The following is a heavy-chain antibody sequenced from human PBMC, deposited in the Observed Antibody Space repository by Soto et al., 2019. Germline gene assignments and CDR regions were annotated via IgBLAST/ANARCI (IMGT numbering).Heavy chain of an antibody. CDR2: ISSSSSYT. CDR1: GFTFSDYY. J-gene: IGHJ4*02. D-gene: IGHD6-13*01. CDR3: ARTFPGIAAAAPVWNY. V-gene: IGHV3-11*06. Sequence: GGSLRLSCAASGFTFSDYYMSWIRQAPGKGLEWVSYISSSSSYTNYADSVKGRFTISRDNAKNSLYLQMNSLRAEDTAVYYCARTFPGIAAAAPVWNYWGQGTLVTVSS.